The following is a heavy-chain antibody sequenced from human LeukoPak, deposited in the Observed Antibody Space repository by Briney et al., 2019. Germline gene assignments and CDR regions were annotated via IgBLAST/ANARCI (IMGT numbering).Heavy chain of an antibody. J-gene: IGHJ4*02. D-gene: IGHD4-17*01. V-gene: IGHV3-23*01. CDR3: ARRQIYGDYGGDY. CDR2: ISGGGGST. Sequence: GGSLRLSCAASGFTFSSYAMSWVRQAPGKGLEWVSAISGGGGSTYYADSVKGRFTISRDNSKNTLYLQMNSLRAEDTAVYYCARRQIYGDYGGDYWGQGTLVTVSS. CDR1: GFTFSSYA.